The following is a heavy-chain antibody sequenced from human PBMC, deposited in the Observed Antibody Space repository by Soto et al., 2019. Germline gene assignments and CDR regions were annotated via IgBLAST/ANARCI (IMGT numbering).Heavy chain of an antibody. Sequence: GGSLRLSCAASGFTFSSYTMTWVRQAPGKGPEWVSSISGNGESTKYADSVKGRFTISRDNSKNTLYLQMNSLRAEDTAVYYCAKDGYDSSGAFDYWGQGTLVTVSS. CDR2: ISGNGEST. J-gene: IGHJ4*02. V-gene: IGHV3-23*01. D-gene: IGHD3-22*01. CDR3: AKDGYDSSGAFDY. CDR1: GFTFSSYT.